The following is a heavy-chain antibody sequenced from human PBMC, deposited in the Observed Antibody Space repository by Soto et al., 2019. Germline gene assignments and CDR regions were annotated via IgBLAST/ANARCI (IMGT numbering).Heavy chain of an antibody. J-gene: IGHJ4*02. V-gene: IGHV4-59*01. CDR2: IHYSGTT. CDR1: GGSMRNYF. Sequence: PSETLSLTCTGSGGSMRNYFWTWIRQPPGKGLEWIGYIHYSGTTSFFPSYNPSLRSRVTISEDTSKNQFSLKLLSVTTADTAVYFCXAGEASSRNLAPYYLDFWGQGTLVTVSS. D-gene: IGHD6-13*01. CDR3: XAGEASSRNLAPYYLDF.